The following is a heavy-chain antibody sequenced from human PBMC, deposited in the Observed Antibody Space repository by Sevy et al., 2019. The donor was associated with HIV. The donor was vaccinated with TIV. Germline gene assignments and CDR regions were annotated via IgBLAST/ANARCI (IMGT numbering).Heavy chain of an antibody. J-gene: IGHJ6*02. CDR3: ARDSDFWSGYYPNDYYHYGMDV. V-gene: IGHV3-33*01. Sequence: GGSLRLSCAASGFTFSSYGMHWVRQAPGKGLEWVAVIWYDGSNKYYADSVKGRFTISRDNSKNTLYLQMNSLRAEDTAVYYCARDSDFWSGYYPNDYYHYGMDVWGQGTTVTVSS. D-gene: IGHD3-3*01. CDR1: GFTFSSYG. CDR2: IWYDGSNK.